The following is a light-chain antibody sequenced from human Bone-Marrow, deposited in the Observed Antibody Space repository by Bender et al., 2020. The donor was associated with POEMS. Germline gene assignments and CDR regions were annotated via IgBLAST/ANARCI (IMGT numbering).Light chain of an antibody. CDR3: SSFAGTSNLV. Sequence: QSALTQPASVSGSPGQSITIFCTGTSSDVGAYNYVSWYQQRPGKAPKVMIYDVTIRPSGVSNRFSGSKSGNTASLTISGLQAEDESDYYCSSFAGTSNLVFGGGTKLTVL. CDR2: DVT. CDR1: SSDVGAYNY. J-gene: IGLJ3*02. V-gene: IGLV2-14*03.